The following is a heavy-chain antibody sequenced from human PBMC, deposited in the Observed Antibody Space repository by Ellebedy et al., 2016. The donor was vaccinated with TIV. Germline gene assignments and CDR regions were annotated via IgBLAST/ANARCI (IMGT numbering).Heavy chain of an antibody. Sequence: GESLKISXAVSGFTVSSNYMSWVRQAPGRGLEWVSVIYAGGTTDYVASVKGRFSISIDTSKNTLFLQMNSLRADDTAIYYCAVGRPNYGDFPSWGQGTLVTVSS. CDR3: AVGRPNYGDFPS. V-gene: IGHV3-53*01. D-gene: IGHD4-17*01. CDR1: GFTVSSNY. J-gene: IGHJ5*02. CDR2: IYAGGTT.